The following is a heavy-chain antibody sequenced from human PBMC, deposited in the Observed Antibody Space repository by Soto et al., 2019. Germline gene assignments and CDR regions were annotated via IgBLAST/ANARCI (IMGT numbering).Heavy chain of an antibody. D-gene: IGHD3-10*01. CDR1: EYTFTSYD. J-gene: IGHJ3*02. CDR2: MNPNSGNT. V-gene: IGHV1-8*01. Sequence: QVQLVQSGAEVKKPGASVKVSCKASEYTFTSYDINWVRQATGQGLEWMGWMNPNSGNTGYAQKFQGRVTMTRNTSISTAYMELSSLRSEDTAVYSCATGINSYDSGADAFDIWGQGTMVTVSS. CDR3: ATGINSYDSGADAFDI.